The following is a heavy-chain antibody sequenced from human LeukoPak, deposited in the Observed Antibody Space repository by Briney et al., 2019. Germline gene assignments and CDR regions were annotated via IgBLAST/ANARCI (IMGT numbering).Heavy chain of an antibody. CDR3: AHRSLCCGGDCYPGPFGY. D-gene: IGHD2-21*02. CDR2: IYWNDDK. CDR1: GFSLSTSGVG. Sequence: ASGPTLVKPTQTLTLTCTFSGFSLSTSGVGVGWIRQPPGKALEWLALIYWNDDKRYGPSLKSRLTITKDTSKNQVVLTMTNMDPVDTATYYCAHRSLCCGGDCYPGPFGYWGQGTLVTVSS. J-gene: IGHJ4*02. V-gene: IGHV2-5*01.